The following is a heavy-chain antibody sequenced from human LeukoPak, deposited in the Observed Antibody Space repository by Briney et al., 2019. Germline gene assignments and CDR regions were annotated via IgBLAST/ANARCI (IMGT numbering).Heavy chain of an antibody. CDR1: GYSFTNYW. CDR2: IYPGDSDT. V-gene: IGHV5-51*01. CDR3: ARLESEMATIRVYYFDY. Sequence: GESLKISCKASGYSFTNYWIGWVRQMPGKGLEWMGIIYPGDSDTRYSPSFQGQVTISADKSISTAYLQWSSLKASDTAMYYCARLESEMATIRVYYFDYWGQGTLVTVSS. J-gene: IGHJ4*02. D-gene: IGHD5-24*01.